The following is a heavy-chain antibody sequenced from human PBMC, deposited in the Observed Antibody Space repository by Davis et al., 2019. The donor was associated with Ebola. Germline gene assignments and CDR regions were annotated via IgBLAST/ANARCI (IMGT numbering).Heavy chain of an antibody. CDR3: AQEYCSNSGSYCTVFDH. CDR2: ISYHGNYI. D-gene: IGHD3-10*01. Sequence: GESLKISCAASGFSFSIYGMHWVRQAPGKVLEWVAGISYHGNYISYVDSVKGRFTISRDNSDNTLYLQMNNLRGDDTAVYYCAQEYCSNSGSYCTVFDHWGQGTLVTVSS. CDR1: GFSFSIYG. J-gene: IGHJ4*02. V-gene: IGHV3-30*18.